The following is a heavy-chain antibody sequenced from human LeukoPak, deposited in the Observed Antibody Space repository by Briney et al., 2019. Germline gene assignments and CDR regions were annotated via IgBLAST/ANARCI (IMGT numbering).Heavy chain of an antibody. CDR1: GFIFSSYQ. CDR2: ISSGGGTI. Sequence: PGGSLRLSCAASGFIFSSYQMNWVRQAPGKGLEWIAYISSGGGTIYYADSVKGRFTISRDNTKNSLYLQMNSLRAEDTAVYYCARDRSPGNFDYWGQGTLVTVSS. D-gene: IGHD3-10*01. V-gene: IGHV3-48*03. J-gene: IGHJ4*02. CDR3: ARDRSPGNFDY.